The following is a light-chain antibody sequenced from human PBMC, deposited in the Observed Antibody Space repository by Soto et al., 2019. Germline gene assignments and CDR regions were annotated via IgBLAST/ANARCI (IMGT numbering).Light chain of an antibody. CDR3: GADHGSGSNFVWV. V-gene: IGLV9-49*01. Sequence: QSVLTQPPSASASLGASVTLTCTLSSDYSHYKVDWYQQRPGKGPRFVMRVGTGGIVGSKGDGIPDRFSVLGSGLNRYLTIKNIQEEDESDYHCGADHGSGSNFVWVFGGGTKLTVL. CDR1: SDYSHYK. CDR2: VGTGGIVG. J-gene: IGLJ3*02.